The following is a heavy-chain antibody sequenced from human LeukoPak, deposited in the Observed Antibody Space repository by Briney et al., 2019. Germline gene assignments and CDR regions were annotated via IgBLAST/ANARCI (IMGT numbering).Heavy chain of an antibody. Sequence: SETLSLTCTVSGGSISSYYWSWIRQPAGKGLEWIGRIYTSGSTNYNPSLKSRVTMSVDTSKNQFSLKLSSVTAADTAVYYCARDWWTANYYYYGMDVWGQGTTVTVSS. D-gene: IGHD2-8*02. J-gene: IGHJ6*02. V-gene: IGHV4-4*07. CDR1: GGSISSYY. CDR2: IYTSGST. CDR3: ARDWWTANYYYYGMDV.